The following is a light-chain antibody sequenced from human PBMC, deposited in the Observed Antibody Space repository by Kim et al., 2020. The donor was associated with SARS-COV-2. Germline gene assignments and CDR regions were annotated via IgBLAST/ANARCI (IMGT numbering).Light chain of an antibody. J-gene: IGLJ2*01. CDR3: MIWPSNA. CDR2: YFSDSDK. Sequence: RHTGTMPSDTKVGSYNIDWYQQKPGSPPRYLLYYFSDSDKGQGSGVPSRFSGSKDASAKTGILLISGLQSEDEADYYCMIWPSNAFGGGTKLTVL. CDR1: SDTKVGSYN. V-gene: IGLV5-37*01.